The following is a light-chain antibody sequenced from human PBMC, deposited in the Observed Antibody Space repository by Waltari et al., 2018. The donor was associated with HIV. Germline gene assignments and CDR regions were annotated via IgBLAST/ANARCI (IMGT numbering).Light chain of an antibody. CDR2: WAS. CDR1: QSVLYSSNNKNY. V-gene: IGKV4-1*01. J-gene: IGKJ4*01. Sequence: VMTQSPDSLAVSLGERATINCKSSQSVLYSSNNKNYLAWYQQKPGQPPKLLVYWASTRESGVPGRFSGSGSGTDFTLTISSLRAEDVAVYYCQQYYSSPLTFGGGTKVEIK. CDR3: QQYYSSPLT.